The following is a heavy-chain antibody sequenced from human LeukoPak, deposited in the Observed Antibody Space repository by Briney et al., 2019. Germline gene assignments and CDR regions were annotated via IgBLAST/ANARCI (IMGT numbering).Heavy chain of an antibody. Sequence: SETLSLTCTVSGGSISTSSYYWGWIRQPPGKGLEWIGSIYYSGSTYYNPSLKSRVTISVDTSKNQFSLKLSSVTAADTAVYYCARLTRFRDGYNPPLGYWGQGTLVTVSS. CDR2: IYYSGST. V-gene: IGHV4-39*01. CDR1: GGSISTSSYY. CDR3: ARLTRFRDGYNPPLGY. J-gene: IGHJ4*02. D-gene: IGHD5-24*01.